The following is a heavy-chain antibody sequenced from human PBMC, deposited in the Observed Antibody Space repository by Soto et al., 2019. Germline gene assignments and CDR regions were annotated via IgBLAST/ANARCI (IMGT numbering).Heavy chain of an antibody. CDR1: GGSISSGGYS. J-gene: IGHJ4*02. CDR2: IYHSGST. V-gene: IGHV4-30-2*01. Sequence: SETLSLTCAVSGGSISSGGYSWSWIRQPPGKGLEWIGYIYHSGSTYYNPSLKSRVTISVDRSKNQFSLKLSSVTAADTAVYYCARRRDGYNRYFEYWGQGTLVTVSS. CDR3: ARRRDGYNRYFEY. D-gene: IGHD5-12*01.